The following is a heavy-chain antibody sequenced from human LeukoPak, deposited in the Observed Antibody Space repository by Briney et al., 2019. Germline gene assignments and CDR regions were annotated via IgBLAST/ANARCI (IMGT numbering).Heavy chain of an antibody. V-gene: IGHV3-7*01. CDR3: VRDAVTAX. CDR2: IKEDGSKK. Sequence: GGSLRLSCAASGFTFSEFWMSWVRQAPGKGLEWLANIKEDGSKKYYVDSVKGRFTISRDNAKNSLFLQMNSLRNEDTAVYYCVRDAVTAXWGQGTLVTVSS. CDR1: GFTFSEFW. J-gene: IGHJ4*02. D-gene: IGHD2-21*02.